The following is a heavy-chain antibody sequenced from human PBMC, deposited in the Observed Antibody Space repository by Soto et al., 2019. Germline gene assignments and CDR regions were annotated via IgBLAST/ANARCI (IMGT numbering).Heavy chain of an antibody. CDR3: ARGVRGYSVRNWFDP. V-gene: IGHV4-30-2*01. J-gene: IGHJ5*02. CDR2: MYHSGST. CDR1: GGSISSGGYS. D-gene: IGHD5-12*01. Sequence: SETLSLTCAVSGGSISSGGYSWSWIRQPPGKGLEWIGYMYHSGSTNYNPSLKSRVTISVDTSKNQFSLKLSSVTAADTAVYYCARGVRGYSVRNWFDPWGQGTLVTVSP.